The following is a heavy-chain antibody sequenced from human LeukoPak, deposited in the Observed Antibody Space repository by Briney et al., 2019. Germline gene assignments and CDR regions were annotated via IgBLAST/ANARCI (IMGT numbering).Heavy chain of an antibody. CDR2: ISSSSSYI. Sequence: GGSLRLSCAASGSTFSSYSMYWVRQAPGKGLEWVSSISSSSSYIHYADSVKGRFTISRDNAKNSLYLQMNSLGAEDTAVYYCARTTRIGLDYYYGMDVWGQGTTVTVSS. CDR1: GSTFSSYS. V-gene: IGHV3-21*01. CDR3: ARTTRIGLDYYYGMDV. D-gene: IGHD3-22*01. J-gene: IGHJ6*02.